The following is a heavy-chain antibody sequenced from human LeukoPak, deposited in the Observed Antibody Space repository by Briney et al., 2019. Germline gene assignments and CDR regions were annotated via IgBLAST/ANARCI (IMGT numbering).Heavy chain of an antibody. V-gene: IGHV1-18*01. D-gene: IGHD6-13*01. CDR1: GYTFTSYG. Sequence: ASVKVSCKASGYTFTSYGISWVRQAPGQGLEWMGWISAYNGNTNYAQKFQGRVTMTRDTSISTAYMELSRLRSDDTAVYYCARVSGSSWGGDFDYWGQGTLVTVSS. CDR2: ISAYNGNT. CDR3: ARVSGSSWGGDFDY. J-gene: IGHJ4*02.